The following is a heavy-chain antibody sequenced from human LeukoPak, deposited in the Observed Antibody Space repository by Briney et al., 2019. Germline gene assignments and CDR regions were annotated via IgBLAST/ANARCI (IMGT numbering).Heavy chain of an antibody. Sequence: SETLSLTCTVSGDSISSDYWSWVRQPPGKGLEWIGYIYYSGSTSYNPSLKSRPTISVDRSKSQFSLNLSSVTAADTAVYYCARQGRAPIIDYWGQGILVTVSS. D-gene: IGHD5-24*01. V-gene: IGHV4-59*08. CDR2: IYYSGST. J-gene: IGHJ4*02. CDR3: ARQGRAPIIDY. CDR1: GDSISSDY.